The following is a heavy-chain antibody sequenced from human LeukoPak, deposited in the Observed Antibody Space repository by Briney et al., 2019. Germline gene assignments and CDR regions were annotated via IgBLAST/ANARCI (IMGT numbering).Heavy chain of an antibody. J-gene: IGHJ4*02. D-gene: IGHD1-26*01. V-gene: IGHV3-11*04. CDR3: TRVGYSGSPGDY. Sequence: GGSLRLSCAASGFTFGDYYMTWIRQAPGKGLEWVSYISSRSGSSIYYRDSVKGRFTISRDNAKNSLYLQMNSLRAEDTAVYYCTRVGYSGSPGDYWGQGTLVTVSS. CDR1: GFTFGDYY. CDR2: ISSRSGSSI.